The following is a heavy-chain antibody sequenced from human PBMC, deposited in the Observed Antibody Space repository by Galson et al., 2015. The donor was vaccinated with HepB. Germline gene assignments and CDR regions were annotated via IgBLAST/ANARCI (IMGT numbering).Heavy chain of an antibody. V-gene: IGHV1-46*01. CDR3: ARDGVDSAPTDY. J-gene: IGHJ4*02. CDR2: INPSGGST. Sequence: SVKVSCKASGYTFTSYDMPWVRQAPGQGLEWMGQINPSGGSTSYAQKFQGRVTMTRDTSTSTVYMELSSLRSDDTAVYYCARDGVDSAPTDYWGQGTLVTVSS. D-gene: IGHD3-22*01. CDR1: GYTFTSYD.